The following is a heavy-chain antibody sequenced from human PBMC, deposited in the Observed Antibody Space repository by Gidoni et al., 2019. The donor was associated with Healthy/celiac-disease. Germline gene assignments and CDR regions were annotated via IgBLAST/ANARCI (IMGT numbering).Heavy chain of an antibody. CDR1: GFTFSSYS. V-gene: IGHV3-48*02. CDR3: ASSSPFWD. D-gene: IGHD6-13*01. CDR2: ISSSISTI. Sequence: EVQLVEAGGGLVQPGGALRLSCTASGFTFSSYSRNWVRQDPGKGQEWVSYISSSISTIYYADVVKCRFTISRDNAKNSLYLQMNSLRDEDTAVYYCASSSPFWDWGQGTLVTVSS. J-gene: IGHJ4*02.